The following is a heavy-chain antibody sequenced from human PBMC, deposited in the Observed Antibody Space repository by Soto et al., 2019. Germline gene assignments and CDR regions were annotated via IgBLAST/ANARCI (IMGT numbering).Heavy chain of an antibody. CDR1: GFTCNNYG. D-gene: IGHD6-13*01. CDR3: ATDQGIAASHGID. J-gene: IGHJ3*01. V-gene: IGHV3-30*03. CDR2: ISNDGSDK. Sequence: VQLVESGGGVVQPGTSLRLSCAASGFTCNNYGMHWVRQAPGTGLEGVASISNDGSDKYYAEYVKGRLTISRDNSKNTLYLQMASLTAEATAVYYCATDQGIAASHGIDWGQGTMVTVSS.